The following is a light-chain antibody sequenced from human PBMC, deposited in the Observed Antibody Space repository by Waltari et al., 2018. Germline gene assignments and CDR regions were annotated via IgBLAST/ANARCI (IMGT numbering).Light chain of an antibody. CDR3: SSYSSNNTPVV. Sequence: QSALTQPASVSGSPGQSITIPCTGTSSDVGDYAYVSWYQQHPGKAPKVMIYDVSNRPAGVSNRFSGSKSGNTASLTISGLQAEDEADYYCSSYSSNNTPVVFGGGTKLTVL. CDR2: DVS. V-gene: IGLV2-14*03. CDR1: SSDVGDYAY. J-gene: IGLJ2*01.